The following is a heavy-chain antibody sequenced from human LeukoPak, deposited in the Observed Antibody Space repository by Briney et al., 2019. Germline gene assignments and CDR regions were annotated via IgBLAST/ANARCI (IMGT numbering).Heavy chain of an antibody. V-gene: IGHV1-18*01. Sequence: ASVKVSCKASGYTFTSYGISWVRQAPGQGLEWMGWISAYNGNTNYAQKLQGRVTKTTDTSTSTAYMELRSLRSDDTAVYYCARPSITMIVAHGDAFDIWGQGTMVTVSS. D-gene: IGHD3-22*01. CDR1: GYTFTSYG. CDR2: ISAYNGNT. CDR3: ARPSITMIVAHGDAFDI. J-gene: IGHJ3*02.